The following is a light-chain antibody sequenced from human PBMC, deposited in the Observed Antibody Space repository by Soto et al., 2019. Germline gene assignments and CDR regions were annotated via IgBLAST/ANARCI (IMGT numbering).Light chain of an antibody. Sequence: EIVLTQSPGTLSLSPGERATLSCRASQSINNRYLAWYQQKPGQAPRLLIYAASSRATGIPDRFSGSGSGTYFTLTISRLEPEDVAVYYCQQLGSSPGFTFGPGTKVDIK. V-gene: IGKV3-20*01. J-gene: IGKJ3*01. CDR1: QSINNRY. CDR3: QQLGSSPGFT. CDR2: AAS.